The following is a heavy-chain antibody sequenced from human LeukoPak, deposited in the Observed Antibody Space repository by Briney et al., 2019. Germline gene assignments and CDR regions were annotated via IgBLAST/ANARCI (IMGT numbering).Heavy chain of an antibody. D-gene: IGHD3-22*01. CDR3: AKVKYYYDSSGYYYFDY. J-gene: IGHJ4*02. CDR1: GFTFSNYN. CDR2: ISWNSGSI. Sequence: GGSLRLTCAVSGFTFSNYNMNWVRQAPGKGLGWVSGISWNSGSIGYADSVKGRFTISRDNAKNSLYLQMNSLRAEDTALYYCAKVKYYYDSSGYYYFDYWGQGTLVTVSS. V-gene: IGHV3-9*01.